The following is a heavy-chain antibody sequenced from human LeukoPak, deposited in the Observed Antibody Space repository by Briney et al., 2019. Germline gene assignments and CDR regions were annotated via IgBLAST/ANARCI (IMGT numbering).Heavy chain of an antibody. J-gene: IGHJ2*01. Sequence: GGSLRLSCEASGFTLSTYWMNWVRQVPGKGLDWVANINPDGSGKRYVDSAKGRFTIARDNADNSLSLQMNSLRAEDTAVYYCARVRVITYWYFDLWGRGTLVTVSS. CDR3: ARVRVITYWYFDL. V-gene: IGHV3-7*01. CDR2: INPDGSGK. D-gene: IGHD3-22*01. CDR1: GFTLSTYW.